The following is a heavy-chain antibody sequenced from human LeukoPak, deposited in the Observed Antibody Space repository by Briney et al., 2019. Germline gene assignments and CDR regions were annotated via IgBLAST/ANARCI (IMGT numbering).Heavy chain of an antibody. CDR3: TTDLYYDILTGYYKVDY. CDR2: IKSKTDGGTT. CDR1: GFTFSNAW. D-gene: IGHD3-9*01. V-gene: IGHV3-15*01. Sequence: RGSLRLSCAASGFTFSNAWMSWVRQAPGKGLEWVGRIKSKTDGGTTDYAAPVKGRFTISRDDSKNTLYLQMNSLKTEVTAVYYCTTDLYYDILTGYYKVDYWGQGTLVTVSS. J-gene: IGHJ4*02.